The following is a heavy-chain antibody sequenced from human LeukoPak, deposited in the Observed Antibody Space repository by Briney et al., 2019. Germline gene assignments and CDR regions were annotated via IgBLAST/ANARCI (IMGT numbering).Heavy chain of an antibody. CDR1: GYTFTSYA. CDR3: ARGELPYYYDSSGDH. J-gene: IGHJ4*02. D-gene: IGHD3-22*01. CDR2: INTNTGNP. Sequence: ASVKVSCKASGYTFTSYAMNWVRQAPGQGLEWMGWINTNTGNPTYAQGFTGRFVFSLDTSVSTAYLQISSLKAEDTAVYYCARGELPYYYDSSGDHWGQGTLVTVSS. V-gene: IGHV7-4-1*02.